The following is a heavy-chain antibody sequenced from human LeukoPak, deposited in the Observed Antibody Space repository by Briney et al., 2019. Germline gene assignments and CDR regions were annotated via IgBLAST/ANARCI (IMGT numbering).Heavy chain of an antibody. D-gene: IGHD3-10*01. CDR1: GYTFTGYH. J-gene: IGHJ6*02. Sequence: ASVKVSCQASGYTFTGYHMHWVRQAPGQGLEWMGWINPNSGGTNYAQKFQGRVTMTRDTSISTAYMELSRLRSDDTAVYYCARGPNGSGSYYNYGMDVWGQGTTVTVSS. CDR3: ARGPNGSGSYYNYGMDV. V-gene: IGHV1-2*02. CDR2: INPNSGGT.